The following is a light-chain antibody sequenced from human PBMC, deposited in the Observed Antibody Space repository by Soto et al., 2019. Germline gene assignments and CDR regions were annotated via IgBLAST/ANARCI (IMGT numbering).Light chain of an antibody. V-gene: IGKV3-20*01. J-gene: IGKJ1*01. CDR3: QQYGSSPVT. Sequence: EIVLTQSPGTLSLSPGERATLSCRASQSVYSSYFAWYQQKPGQAPRLLIYGASSRAPGIPDRFSGSGSGTDFTLNISRLEPEDFAVYYCQQYGSSPVTFGQGTKVEIK. CDR2: GAS. CDR1: QSVYSSY.